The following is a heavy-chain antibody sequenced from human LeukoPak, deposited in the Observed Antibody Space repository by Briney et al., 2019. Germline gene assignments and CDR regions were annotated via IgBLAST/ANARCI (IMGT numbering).Heavy chain of an antibody. V-gene: IGHV3-73*01. D-gene: IGHD5-24*01. CDR2: IRSKANSYAT. CDR1: GFTFSGSA. CDR3: TRLGGDGYNSGYFDY. Sequence: GGSLRLSCAASGFTFSGSAMHWVRQASGKGLEWVGRIRSKANSYATAYAASVKGRFTISRDDPKNTAYLQMNSLKTEDTAVYYCTRLGGDGYNSGYFDYWGQGTLVTVSS. J-gene: IGHJ4*02.